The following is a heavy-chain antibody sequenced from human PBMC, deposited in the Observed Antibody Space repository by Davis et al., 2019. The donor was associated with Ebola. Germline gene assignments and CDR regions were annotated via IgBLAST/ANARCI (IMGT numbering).Heavy chain of an antibody. CDR1: GVSIGNTRYY. D-gene: IGHD6-6*01. Sequence: PSETLSLTCTVSGVSIGNTRYYWAWIRQPPGKGLEWIGSIYYSGSTYYNPSLKSRVTIFVDTSKNQFSLRLGSVTAADTAVYYCARPTVAARAFEDWGQGTLVTVSS. CDR2: IYYSGST. J-gene: IGHJ4*02. CDR3: ARPTVAARAFED. V-gene: IGHV4-39*01.